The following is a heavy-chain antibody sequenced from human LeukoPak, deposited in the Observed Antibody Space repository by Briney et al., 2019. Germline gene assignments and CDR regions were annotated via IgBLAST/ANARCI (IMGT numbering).Heavy chain of an antibody. D-gene: IGHD1-14*01. CDR3: ARARTGVDV. J-gene: IGHJ6*02. CDR1: GGSISSYY. V-gene: IGHV4-59*01. Sequence: SGTMSLTCTVSGGSISSYYWSWIRQPPGKGLEWIGYIYYSGSTNYNPSLKSRVTISVDTSKNQFSLKLSSVTAADTAVYYCARARTGVDVWGQGTTVTVSS. CDR2: IYYSGST.